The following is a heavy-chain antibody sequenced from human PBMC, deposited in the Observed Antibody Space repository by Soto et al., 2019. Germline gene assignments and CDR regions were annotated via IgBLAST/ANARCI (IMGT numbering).Heavy chain of an antibody. Sequence: GGSLRLSCAASGFTFSDYYMSWIRQAPGKGLEWVSYISSSGSTIYYADSVKGRFTISRDNAKNSLYLQMNSLRAEDTAVYYCARSGCSSTSCYAATTYYYYYMDVWGKGTTVTVSS. CDR2: ISSSGSTI. D-gene: IGHD2-2*01. CDR3: ARSGCSSTSCYAATTYYYYYMDV. CDR1: GFTFSDYY. J-gene: IGHJ6*03. V-gene: IGHV3-11*01.